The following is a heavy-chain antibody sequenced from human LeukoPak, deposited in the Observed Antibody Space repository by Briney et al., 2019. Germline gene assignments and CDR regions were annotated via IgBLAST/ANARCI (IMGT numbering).Heavy chain of an antibody. CDR2: TSGSGVNS. J-gene: IGHJ4*02. V-gene: IGHV3-23*01. CDR3: AKEYSGYDFDY. CDR1: GFTFSTYA. Sequence: GGSLRLSCAASGFTFSTYAMSWVRQAPGKGLEWVAATSGSGVNSYYADSVRGRFTISRDNSQNTLYLQMDSLRAEDTALYYCAKEYSGYDFDYWGQGTLVTVSS. D-gene: IGHD5-12*01.